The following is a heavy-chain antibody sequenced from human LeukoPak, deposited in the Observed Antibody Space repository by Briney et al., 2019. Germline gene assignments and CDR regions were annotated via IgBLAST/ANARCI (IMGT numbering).Heavy chain of an antibody. J-gene: IGHJ4*02. Sequence: PGGSLRLSCAASGFTFSTYWMHWVRQAPGKGLVWVSRTNSDGSTTNYADSVQGRFSTSRDNAKNTLYLQMNSLRAEDTAVYYCARILDIGLDIRDLQPFAYWGQGTLVTVSS. D-gene: IGHD3-9*01. CDR1: GFTFSTYW. CDR3: ARILDIGLDIRDLQPFAY. V-gene: IGHV3-74*01. CDR2: TNSDGSTT.